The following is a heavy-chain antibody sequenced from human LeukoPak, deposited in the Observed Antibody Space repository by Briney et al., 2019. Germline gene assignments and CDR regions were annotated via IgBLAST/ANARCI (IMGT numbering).Heavy chain of an antibody. D-gene: IGHD4-17*01. J-gene: IGHJ4*02. CDR2: INPSGGST. CDR3: ATEGGWQPTDYGDHVY. CDR1: GYTSTSYY. V-gene: IGHV1-46*01. Sequence: ASVKVSCKASGYTSTSYYMHWVRQAPGQGLEWMGIINPSGGSTDYAQKLQGRVTMTTDTSTSTAYMELRSLRSDDTALYYCATEGGWQPTDYGDHVYWGQGTLVTVSS.